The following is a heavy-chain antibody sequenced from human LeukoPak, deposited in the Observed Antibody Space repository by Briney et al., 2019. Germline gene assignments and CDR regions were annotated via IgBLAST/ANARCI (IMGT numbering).Heavy chain of an antibody. V-gene: IGHV4-59*08. Sequence: SETLSLTCSVSGGSISGYYWSWIRQSPGNGLVWIGYIYYSGSTNYNPSLKSRVTISVDMSKNPFSLKLSSVTAADTALYYCARHFTYYYDSSGYPRDIFDIWGQGTMVTVSS. D-gene: IGHD3-22*01. CDR3: ARHFTYYYDSSGYPRDIFDI. CDR1: GGSISGYY. CDR2: IYYSGST. J-gene: IGHJ3*02.